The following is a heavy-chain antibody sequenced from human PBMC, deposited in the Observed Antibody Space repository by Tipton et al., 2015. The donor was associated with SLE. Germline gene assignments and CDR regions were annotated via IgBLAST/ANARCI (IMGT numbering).Heavy chain of an antibody. D-gene: IGHD3-10*01. V-gene: IGHV4-61*09. CDR1: GGSISSGRYY. J-gene: IGHJ2*01. CDR2: IYTSGST. Sequence: TLSLTCTVSGGSISSGRYYWSWIRQPAGKGLEWIGHIYTSGSTNYNTSLKSRVTISVDTSKNQFSLKLSSVTAADTAVYYCASGAGDWYFDLWGRGTLVTVSS. CDR3: ASGAGDWYFDL.